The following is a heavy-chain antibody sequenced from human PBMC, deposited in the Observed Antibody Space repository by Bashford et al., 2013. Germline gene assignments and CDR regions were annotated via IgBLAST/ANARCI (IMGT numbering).Heavy chain of an antibody. Sequence: SVKVSCKASGGTFSSYAISWVRQAPGQGLEWMGGIIPIFGTANYAQKLQGRVTMTTDTSTSTAYMELRSLRSDDTAVYYCARVGYGVARRAFDIWGQGTMV. D-gene: IGHD4-17*01. CDR2: IIPIFGTA. V-gene: IGHV1-69*05. CDR3: ARVGYGVARRAFDI. CDR1: GGTFSSYA. J-gene: IGHJ3*02.